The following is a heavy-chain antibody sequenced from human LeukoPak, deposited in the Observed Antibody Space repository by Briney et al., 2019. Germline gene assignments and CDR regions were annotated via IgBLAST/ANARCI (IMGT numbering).Heavy chain of an antibody. CDR3: ARDFQAEAPDY. D-gene: IGHD2/OR15-2a*01. CDR1: GYTFTGYY. V-gene: IGHV1-2*02. J-gene: IGHJ4*02. Sequence: ASVKVSCKASGYTFTGYYMHWVRQAPGQGLEWMGWINPNSGVTDFAQKFQGRVTMTRDTSISTAYMELTRLTSDYTAGYYCARDFQAEAPDYWGQGTLVTVSS. CDR2: INPNSGVT.